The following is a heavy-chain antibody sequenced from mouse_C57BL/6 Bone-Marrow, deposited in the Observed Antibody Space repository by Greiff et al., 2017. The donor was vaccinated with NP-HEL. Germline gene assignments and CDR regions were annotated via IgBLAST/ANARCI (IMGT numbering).Heavy chain of an antibody. D-gene: IGHD2-3*01. Sequence: VQLQQSGAELARPGASVKLSFKASGYTFTSYGISWVKQRTGQGLEWIGEIYPRSGNTSYTEKFKGKATLTADKSSSTAYRELRSLTSEDSAVYFCARKDGYYLFYYAMDYWGQGTSVTVSS. V-gene: IGHV1-81*01. CDR1: GYTFTSYG. CDR3: ARKDGYYLFYYAMDY. J-gene: IGHJ4*01. CDR2: IYPRSGNT.